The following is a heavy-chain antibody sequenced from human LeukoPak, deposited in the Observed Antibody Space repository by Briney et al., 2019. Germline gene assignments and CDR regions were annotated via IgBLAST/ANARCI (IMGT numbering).Heavy chain of an antibody. CDR1: GFTFSSYS. CDR3: ARVSGSYYGYFDY. CDR2: ISSSSSTI. Sequence: GGSLRLSCAASGFTFSSYSMNWGRQAPGKGLEWVSYISSSSSTIYYADSVKGRFTISRDNAKNSLYLQMNSLRAEDTAVYYCARVSGSYYGYFDYWGQGTLVTVSS. J-gene: IGHJ4*02. D-gene: IGHD1-26*01. V-gene: IGHV3-48*01.